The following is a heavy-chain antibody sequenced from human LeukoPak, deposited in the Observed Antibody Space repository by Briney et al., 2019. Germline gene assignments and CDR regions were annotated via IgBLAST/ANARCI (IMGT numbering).Heavy chain of an antibody. Sequence: SETLSLTCTVSGGSISSYYWSWIRQPPGKGLEWIGYIYASGSTTYNPSLKSRVTISIDTSKNQFSLKLSSVTAADTADYYCARRATMLAGGYFDYWGQGTLVSVSS. CDR2: IYASGST. CDR3: ARRATMLAGGYFDY. CDR1: GGSISSYY. D-gene: IGHD5-12*01. J-gene: IGHJ4*02. V-gene: IGHV4-4*09.